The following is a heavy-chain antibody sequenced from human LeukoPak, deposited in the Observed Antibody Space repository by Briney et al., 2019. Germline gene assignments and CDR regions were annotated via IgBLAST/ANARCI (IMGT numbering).Heavy chain of an antibody. CDR2: TSAYNGNT. Sequence: APEKISSKAPGYTFTTYVICWGRQAPGHGLKWRGWTSAYNGNTNYAQKLQGRVTMTTDTSTSTAYMELRSLRSDDTAVYYCARAGATTRISYYYGMDVWGQGTTVTVSS. CDR1: GYTFTTYV. CDR3: ARAGATTRISYYYGMDV. D-gene: IGHD1-26*01. J-gene: IGHJ6*02. V-gene: IGHV1-18*01.